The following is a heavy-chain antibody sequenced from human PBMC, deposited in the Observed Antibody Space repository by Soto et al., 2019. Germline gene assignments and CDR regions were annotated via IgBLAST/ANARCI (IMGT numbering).Heavy chain of an antibody. V-gene: IGHV1-18*04. J-gene: IGHJ1*01. CDR1: GYTFTNYG. CDR2: INGYNDNT. Sequence: QVQLVQSGAEVKRPGTSVKVSCKASGYTFTNYGISWVRQAPGQGPEWMGWINGYNDNTKYAKKFQGRVTMTTDTTTSTAYMEVRSLRSDDTAIYYCAGGGSSWSTEYYQYWGQGTLVIVSS. D-gene: IGHD6-13*01. CDR3: AGGGSSWSTEYYQY.